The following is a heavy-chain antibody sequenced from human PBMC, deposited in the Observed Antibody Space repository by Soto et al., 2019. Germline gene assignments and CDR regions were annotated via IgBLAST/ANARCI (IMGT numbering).Heavy chain of an antibody. CDR2: IIPIFGTA. J-gene: IGHJ4*02. D-gene: IGHD3-22*01. V-gene: IGHV1-69*13. CDR1: GGTFSSYA. Sequence: SVKVSCKASGGTFSSYAISWVRQAPGQGLEWMGGIIPIFGTANYAQKFQGRVTITADESTSTAYMELSSLRSEDTAVYYCARESLPRYYDSSGYVHXWGQGTSVPVSX. CDR3: ARESLPRYYDSSGYVHX.